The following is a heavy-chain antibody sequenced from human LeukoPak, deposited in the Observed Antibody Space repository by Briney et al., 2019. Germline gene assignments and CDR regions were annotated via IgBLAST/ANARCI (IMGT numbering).Heavy chain of an antibody. D-gene: IGHD3-22*01. CDR3: AKEDHDSSAFDI. J-gene: IGHJ3*02. Sequence: PGGSLRLSCAASGFTFDDYAMHWVRQAPGKGLEWVSLISGDGGSTYYADSVKGRFTISRDNSKNSLYLQMNSLRTEDTALDYCAKEDHDSSAFDIWGQGTMVTVSS. CDR2: ISGDGGST. V-gene: IGHV3-43*02. CDR1: GFTFDDYA.